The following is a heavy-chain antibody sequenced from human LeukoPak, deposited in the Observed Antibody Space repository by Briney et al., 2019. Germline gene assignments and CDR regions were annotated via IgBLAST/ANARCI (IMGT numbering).Heavy chain of an antibody. V-gene: IGHV3-23*01. CDR1: GFTFSSSA. CDR3: AKDHESSYSSSWYYYGMDV. Sequence: GGSLRLSCAASGFTFSSSAMSWVRQAPGKGLEWVSVISGSGGSTYSADSVKGRFTISRDNSKNTLYLQMNSLRAEDTAVYYCAKDHESSYSSSWYYYGMDVWGQGTTVTVPS. D-gene: IGHD6-13*01. CDR2: ISGSGGST. J-gene: IGHJ6*02.